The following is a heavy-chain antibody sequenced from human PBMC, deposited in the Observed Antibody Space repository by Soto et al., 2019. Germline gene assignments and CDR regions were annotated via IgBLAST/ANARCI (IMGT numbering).Heavy chain of an antibody. CDR3: ARAAAGTKYFYYYGMDV. CDR2: IFPDDSDT. V-gene: IGHV5-51*01. J-gene: IGHJ6*02. Sequence: GESLKISCKGSGYSFTTYWIGWVRQMPGKGLEWMGIIFPDDSDTRYSPSFQGQVTISADKSINTAYLQWSSLKASDTAMYYCARAAAGTKYFYYYGMDVWGQGTTVTVS. CDR1: GYSFTTYW. D-gene: IGHD6-13*01.